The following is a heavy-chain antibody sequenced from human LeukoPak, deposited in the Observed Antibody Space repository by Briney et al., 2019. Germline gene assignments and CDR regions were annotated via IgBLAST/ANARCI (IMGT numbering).Heavy chain of an antibody. CDR2: ISSSSSYI. CDR3: ARESSPYDILTGYYWKTFDY. J-gene: IGHJ4*02. CDR1: GFTFSSYS. Sequence: PGGSLRLSCAASGFTFSSYSMNWVRQAPGKGLEWVSCISSSSSYINYADSVKGRFTISRDNAKNSLYLQMNSLRAEDTAVYFCARESSPYDILTGYYWKTFDYWGQGTLVTVSS. V-gene: IGHV3-21*01. D-gene: IGHD3-9*01.